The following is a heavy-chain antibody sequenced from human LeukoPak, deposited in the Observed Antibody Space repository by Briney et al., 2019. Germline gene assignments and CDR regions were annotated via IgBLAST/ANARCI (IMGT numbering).Heavy chain of an antibody. D-gene: IGHD3-22*01. J-gene: IGHJ4*02. CDR1: GITLSNYG. Sequence: GGSLRLSCAVSGITLSNYGMSWVRQAPGKGLEWVAGISGSGGGTNYADSVKGRFSISRDNSKNTMYLQMNSLRAEDTAVYFCAKRGVVIRVILVGFHKEAYYFDSWGRGALVTVSS. CDR2: ISGSGGGT. CDR3: AKRGVVIRVILVGFHKEAYYFDS. V-gene: IGHV3-23*01.